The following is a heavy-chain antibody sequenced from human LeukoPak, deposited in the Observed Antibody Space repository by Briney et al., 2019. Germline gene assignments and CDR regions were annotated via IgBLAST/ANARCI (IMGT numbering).Heavy chain of an antibody. Sequence: PGGSLRLSCAASGFTVSSSYMSWVRQAPGKGLEWVSVIYSGGSTYYADSVKGRFTISRDNSKNTLYLQMNSLRAEDTAVYYCASSDILTGTYFDYWGQGTLVTVSS. CDR2: IYSGGST. D-gene: IGHD3-9*01. CDR3: ASSDILTGTYFDY. CDR1: GFTVSSSY. J-gene: IGHJ4*02. V-gene: IGHV3-66*01.